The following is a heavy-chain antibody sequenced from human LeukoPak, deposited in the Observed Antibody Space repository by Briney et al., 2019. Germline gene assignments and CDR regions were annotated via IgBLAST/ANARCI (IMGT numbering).Heavy chain of an antibody. J-gene: IGHJ4*02. CDR2: IRGYDGHT. Sequence: GASVKVSCKAPASTFSNYAITWMRQAPGQSLEWVGWIRGYDGHTKYAQNVQGRVTMTRDTSTNTAYMELRNLRSDDSAVYYCARSRSPTYDTSDYYENDYWGQGTPVTVSS. V-gene: IGHV1-18*01. CDR1: ASTFSNYA. CDR3: ARSRSPTYDTSDYYENDY. D-gene: IGHD3-22*01.